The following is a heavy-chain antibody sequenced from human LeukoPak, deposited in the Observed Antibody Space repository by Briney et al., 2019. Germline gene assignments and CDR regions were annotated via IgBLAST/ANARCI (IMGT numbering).Heavy chain of an antibody. J-gene: IGHJ6*03. V-gene: IGHV4-59*01. CDR1: GGSISSYY. CDR2: IYYSGST. D-gene: IGHD6-13*01. CDR3: ARARSSSWRLYYYYYYMDV. Sequence: SETLSLTCTVSGGSISSYYWSWIRQPPGKGLEWIGYIYYSGSTNYNPSLKSRVTISVDTPKNQFSLKLSSVTAADTAVYYCARARSSSWRLYYYYYYMDVWGKGTTVTVSS.